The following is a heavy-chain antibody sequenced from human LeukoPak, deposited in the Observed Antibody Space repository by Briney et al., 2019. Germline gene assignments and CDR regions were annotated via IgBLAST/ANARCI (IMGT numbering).Heavy chain of an antibody. Sequence: GGSLRLSCAASGFTFSSYAMHWVRQAPGKGLEWVAVISYDGSNKYYADSVKGRFTISRDNSKNTLYLRMNSLRAEDTAVYYCAREEGLTVTIDYWGQGTLVTVSS. CDR1: GFTFSSYA. CDR2: ISYDGSNK. V-gene: IGHV3-30-3*01. CDR3: AREEGLTVTIDY. J-gene: IGHJ4*02. D-gene: IGHD4-17*01.